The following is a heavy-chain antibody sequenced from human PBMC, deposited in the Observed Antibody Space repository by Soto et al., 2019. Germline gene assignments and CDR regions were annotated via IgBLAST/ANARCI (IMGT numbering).Heavy chain of an antibody. CDR2: INPSGGST. D-gene: IGHD2-15*01. V-gene: IGHV1-46*01. CDR3: ARDRRGYCSGGSCYAYYYGMDV. J-gene: IGHJ6*02. CDR1: GYTFTSYY. Sequence: ASVKVSCKASGYTFTSYYMHWVRQAPGQGLEWMGIINPSGGSTSYAQKFQGRVTMTRDTSTSTVYMELSSLRSEDTAVYYCARDRRGYCSGGSCYAYYYGMDVWGQGTTVTVSS.